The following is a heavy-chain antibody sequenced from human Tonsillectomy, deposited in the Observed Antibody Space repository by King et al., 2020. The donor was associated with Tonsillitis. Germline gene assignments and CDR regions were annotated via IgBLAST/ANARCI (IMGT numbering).Heavy chain of an antibody. D-gene: IGHD2-2*01. CDR3: ARPGYCSSTSCPGWFDP. Sequence: QLVQSGAEVKKPGASVKVSCKASGDTFTGYYMHWVRQAPGQGLEWLGWINPNRGGTNYAQKFKGRVTMTREPAISPAYMGLRRLRSEDTAVYYCARPGYCSSTSCPGWFDPWGQGTLVTVSS. V-gene: IGHV1-2*02. CDR2: INPNRGGT. CDR1: GDTFTGYY. J-gene: IGHJ5*02.